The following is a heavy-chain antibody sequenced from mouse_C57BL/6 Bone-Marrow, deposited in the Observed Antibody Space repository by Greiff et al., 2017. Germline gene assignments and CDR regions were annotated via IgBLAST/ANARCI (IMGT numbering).Heavy chain of an antibody. CDR1: GYAFSSYW. Sequence: VKLQESGAELVKPGASVKISCKASGYAFSSYWMNWVKQRPGKGLEWIGQIYPGDGDTNYNGKFKGKATLTADKSSSTAYMQLSSLTSEDSAVYFCAMIYYDYLYAMDYWGQGTSVTVSS. J-gene: IGHJ4*01. D-gene: IGHD2-4*01. CDR2: IYPGDGDT. V-gene: IGHV1-80*01. CDR3: AMIYYDYLYAMDY.